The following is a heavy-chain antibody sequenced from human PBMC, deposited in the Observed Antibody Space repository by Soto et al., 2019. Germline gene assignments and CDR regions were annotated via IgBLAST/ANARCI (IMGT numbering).Heavy chain of an antibody. V-gene: IGHV1-2*04. Sequence: ASVKVSCKASGYTFTGYYMHWVRQAPGQGLEWMGWINPNSGGTNYAQKFQGWVTMTRDTSISTAYMELSRLRSDDTAVYDCARAVAAAGTIDYWGQGTLVTVSS. CDR2: INPNSGGT. D-gene: IGHD6-13*01. CDR1: GYTFTGYY. CDR3: ARAVAAAGTIDY. J-gene: IGHJ4*02.